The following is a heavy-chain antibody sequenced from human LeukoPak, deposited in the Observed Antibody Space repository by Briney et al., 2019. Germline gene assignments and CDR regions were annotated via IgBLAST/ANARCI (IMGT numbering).Heavy chain of an antibody. Sequence: GGSLRLSCAASGFTFSSFGMHWVRQAPGKGLEWVAVIWYDASNKYYVDSVRGRFTISRDNSKNTLYLQMNSLRDDDTAVYYCVRGVGVSRFNYLDPWGQGTLVIVSS. CDR2: IWYDASNK. CDR3: VRGVGVSRFNYLDP. D-gene: IGHD1-7*01. V-gene: IGHV3-33*01. CDR1: GFTFSSFG. J-gene: IGHJ5*02.